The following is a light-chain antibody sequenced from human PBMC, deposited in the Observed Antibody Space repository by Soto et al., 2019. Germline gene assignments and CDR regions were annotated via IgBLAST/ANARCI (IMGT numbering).Light chain of an antibody. CDR2: DVR. V-gene: IGLV2-14*03. Sequence: QSVLTQPASVSGSPGQSITISCTGTSSDVGGYDHVSWYQQHPGRAPKLMIFDVRYRPSGVSNRFSGSKSGNTASLIISGLQTEDEADYYCSSHRSGSTAFVFGTGTKGTVL. J-gene: IGLJ1*01. CDR1: SSDVGGYDH. CDR3: SSHRSGSTAFV.